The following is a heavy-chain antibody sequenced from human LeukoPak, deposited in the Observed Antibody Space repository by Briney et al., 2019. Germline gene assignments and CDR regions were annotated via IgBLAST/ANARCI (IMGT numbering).Heavy chain of an antibody. CDR1: GFTFSGSA. V-gene: IGHV3-73*01. Sequence: GSLTLSCAASGFTFSGSAMHWVRQASGKGLEWVGRIRSKANSYATAYAASVKGRFTISRDDSKNTAYLQMNSLKTEDTAVYYCTRHVSQQLAVWGQGTLVTVSS. D-gene: IGHD6-13*01. CDR3: TRHVSQQLAV. CDR2: IRSKANSYAT. J-gene: IGHJ4*02.